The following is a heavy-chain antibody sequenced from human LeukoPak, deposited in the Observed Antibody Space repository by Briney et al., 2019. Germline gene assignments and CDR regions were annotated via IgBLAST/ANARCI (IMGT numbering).Heavy chain of an antibody. CDR3: VRGLVPGFLDY. Sequence: PGGSLRLSCAASGFTFSSSWMHWVRQAPGKGLVWVSRINSDESITTYADSVKGRFTISRDNAKNTLYLQMNSLRAEDTAVYYCVRGLVPGFLDYWGQGTPVAVSS. CDR2: INSDESIT. CDR1: GFTFSSSW. J-gene: IGHJ4*02. V-gene: IGHV3-74*01. D-gene: IGHD4-11*01.